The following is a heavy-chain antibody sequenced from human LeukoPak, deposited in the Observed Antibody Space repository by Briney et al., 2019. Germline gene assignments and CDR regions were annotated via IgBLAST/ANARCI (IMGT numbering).Heavy chain of an antibody. V-gene: IGHV4-61*02. Sequence: SETLSLTCTVSGGSISSGSYYWSWIRQPAGKGLEWIGRIYTSGSTNYNPSLKSRVTISVDTSKNQFSLKLNPVTAADTAVYYCARDRLRWPKIDYWGQGTLVTVSS. D-gene: IGHD4-23*01. CDR3: ARDRLRWPKIDY. CDR2: IYTSGST. CDR1: GGSISSGSYY. J-gene: IGHJ4*02.